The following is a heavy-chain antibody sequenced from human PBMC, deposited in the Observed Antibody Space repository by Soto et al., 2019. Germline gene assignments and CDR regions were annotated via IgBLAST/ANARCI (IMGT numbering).Heavy chain of an antibody. CDR3: ARGPDARAYYYYYGMDV. Sequence: ASVKVSCKASGYTFTSYYMHWVRQAPGQGLEWMGIINPSGGSTSYAQKFQGRVTMTRDTSTSTVYMELSSLRSEDTAVYYCARGPDARAYYYYYGMDVWGQGTTATVSS. CDR2: INPSGGST. J-gene: IGHJ6*02. V-gene: IGHV1-46*01. CDR1: GYTFTSYY.